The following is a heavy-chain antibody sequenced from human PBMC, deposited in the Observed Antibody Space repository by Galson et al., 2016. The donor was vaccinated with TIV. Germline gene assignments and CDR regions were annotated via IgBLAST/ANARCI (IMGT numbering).Heavy chain of an antibody. Sequence: ETLSLTCAVYGGPFSGYYWSWIRQTPGKGLEWIGEIDQSGNTRYNLSLKSRVTISLDMSKNQFSLKLTSVTAADAAMYYCARSPMSPFDLWGRGTLVTVSA. CDR3: ARSPMSPFDL. D-gene: IGHD5/OR15-5a*01. CDR2: IDQSGNT. V-gene: IGHV4-34*01. J-gene: IGHJ2*01. CDR1: GGPFSGYY.